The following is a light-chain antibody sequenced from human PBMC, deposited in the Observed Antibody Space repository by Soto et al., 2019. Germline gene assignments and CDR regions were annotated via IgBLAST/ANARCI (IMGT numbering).Light chain of an antibody. Sequence: DIVMTQTPDSLAVSLGERAAINCKSSQSVLYSSNNKNYLAWYQQRPGQPPKLLIYWASTRESGVPDRFSGSGSGTDFTLTIRSLQAEDVAVYYCQQYYTTPTYPFGQGTKLEIK. V-gene: IGKV4-1*01. J-gene: IGKJ2*01. CDR2: WAS. CDR3: QQYYTTPTYP. CDR1: QSVLYSSNNKNY.